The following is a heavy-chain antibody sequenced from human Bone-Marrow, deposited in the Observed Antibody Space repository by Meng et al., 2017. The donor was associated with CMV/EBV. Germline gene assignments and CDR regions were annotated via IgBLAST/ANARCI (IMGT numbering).Heavy chain of an antibody. Sequence: SFRRVSWSGFRPPPGKGLQWIGEINHSGRTNYNPSLKSRVTISVDTSKNQFSLKLSSVTAADTAVYYCARGDYVWGSYRYGGFWFDPWGQGTLVTVSS. CDR1: SFRRVS. V-gene: IGHV4-34*01. J-gene: IGHJ5*02. CDR2: INHSGRT. CDR3: ARGDYVWGSYRYGGFWFDP. D-gene: IGHD3-16*02.